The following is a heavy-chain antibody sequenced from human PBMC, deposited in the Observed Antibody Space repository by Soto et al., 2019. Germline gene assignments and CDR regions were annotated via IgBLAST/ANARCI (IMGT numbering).Heavy chain of an antibody. D-gene: IGHD2-15*01. V-gene: IGHV1-2*02. J-gene: IGHJ4*02. CDR1: GYTFTGYY. CDR2: INPNYGGT. Sequence: ASVKVSCKASGYTFTGYYMHWVRQAPGQGLEWMGWINPNYGGTNYAQKFQGRVTMTRDTSISTAYMELSRLRSDDTAVYYCARDVGYCSGGSCLFYVYWGQGTLVTVSS. CDR3: ARDVGYCSGGSCLFYVY.